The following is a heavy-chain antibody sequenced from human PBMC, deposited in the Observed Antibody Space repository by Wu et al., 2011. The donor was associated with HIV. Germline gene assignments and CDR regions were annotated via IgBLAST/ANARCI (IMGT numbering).Heavy chain of an antibody. CDR1: GYIFSNYG. CDR2: INLVLATV. CDR3: ATGPRFPMGRYFDY. V-gene: IGHV1-69*06. Sequence: QVQLVQSGAEVKKPGASMKVSCKASGYIFSNYGFSWVRQAPGQGLEWMGGINLVLATVTYAQKFQGRVTITTDTSTNTVYMEMTTLRAADMAVYYCATGPRFPMGRYFDYWGQGTQVTVPS. D-gene: IGHD3-10*01. J-gene: IGHJ4*02.